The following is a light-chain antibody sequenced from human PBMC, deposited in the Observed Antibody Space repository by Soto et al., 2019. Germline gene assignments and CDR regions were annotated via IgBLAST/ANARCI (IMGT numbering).Light chain of an antibody. CDR3: MQATQPYA. Sequence: DFVMTQTPLSSPVTLGQPASISCRSSQSLVHSDGNSYLSWLHQRPGQPPRLLIYMISNRFSGVPDRFSGSGAGTDCTLKISRVEPEDGGVYYCMQATQPYAFGQGTKLEIK. J-gene: IGKJ2*01. CDR2: MIS. CDR1: QSLVHSDGNSY. V-gene: IGKV2-24*01.